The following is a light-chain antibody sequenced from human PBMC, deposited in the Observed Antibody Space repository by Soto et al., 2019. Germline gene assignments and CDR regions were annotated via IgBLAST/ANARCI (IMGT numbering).Light chain of an antibody. J-gene: IGKJ1*01. V-gene: IGKV1-5*01. CDR3: QEYNSYTWT. CDR1: QSIRNW. CDR2: DAS. Sequence: DVQITQSPSTLSSSLGYRFTIACRASQSIRNWLAWYQQKPGKVPKLLIYDASSLASGVPSRFSGSGSGTEFTLTISSLQPDDFASFYCQEYNSYTWTFGQGTKVDIK.